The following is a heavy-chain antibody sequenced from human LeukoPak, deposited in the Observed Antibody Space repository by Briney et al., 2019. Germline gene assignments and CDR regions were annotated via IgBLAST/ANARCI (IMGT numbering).Heavy chain of an antibody. D-gene: IGHD7-27*01. Sequence: PGGSLRLSCAASGFTFSSYGMSWVRQAPGKGLEWVSAISGSGGSTYYADSVKGRFTISRDNSKNTLYLQMKSLRAEDTAVYYCAKSGDFPPGYFDYWGQGTLVTVSS. CDR1: GFTFSSYG. CDR3: AKSGDFPPGYFDY. CDR2: ISGSGGST. J-gene: IGHJ4*02. V-gene: IGHV3-23*01.